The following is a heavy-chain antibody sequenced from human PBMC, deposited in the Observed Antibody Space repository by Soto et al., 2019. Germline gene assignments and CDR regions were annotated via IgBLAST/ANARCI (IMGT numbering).Heavy chain of an antibody. V-gene: IGHV4-39*01. CDR3: VRPDSSSWAAPFGS. J-gene: IGHJ4*02. CDR1: GASITSGNYY. D-gene: IGHD6-13*01. Sequence: SETLSLTCTVSGASITSGNYYWGWIRQPPGKGLQWIGSSSYTGNTYFNTSVRSRVTISFDTSKNQFSLRLTSVTASDTAVYYCVRPDSSSWAAPFGSWGQGTLVTVSS. CDR2: SSYTGNT.